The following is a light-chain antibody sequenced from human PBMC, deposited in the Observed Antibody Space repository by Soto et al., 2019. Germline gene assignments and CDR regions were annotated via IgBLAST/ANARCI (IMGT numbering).Light chain of an antibody. CDR3: QQFGISLLT. V-gene: IGKV3-20*01. J-gene: IGKJ1*01. Sequence: EIVLTQSPGTLSLSPGERATLSCRASQSVSSGYLAWYQQKPGQAPRLLIYGASSRATGIPDRFSGSGSGTDFTLTISRLEPEDFAVYYCQQFGISLLTIGQGTKVEIK. CDR1: QSVSSGY. CDR2: GAS.